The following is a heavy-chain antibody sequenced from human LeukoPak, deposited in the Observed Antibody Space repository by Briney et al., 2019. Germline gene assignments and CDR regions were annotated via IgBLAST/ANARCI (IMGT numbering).Heavy chain of an antibody. CDR2: INPNSGGT. Sequence: ASVKVSCKASGYTFTGYYMHWVRQAPGQGHEWMGWINPNSGGTNYAQEFQGRVTMTRDTSISPAYMDLSSLRSDDKAVYYCAREAQLVPYIFDYWGQGTLVTVSS. CDR3: AREAQLVPYIFDY. V-gene: IGHV1-2*02. D-gene: IGHD6-6*01. J-gene: IGHJ4*02. CDR1: GYTFTGYY.